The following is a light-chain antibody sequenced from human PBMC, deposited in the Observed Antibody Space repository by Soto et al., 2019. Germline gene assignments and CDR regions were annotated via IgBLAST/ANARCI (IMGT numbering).Light chain of an antibody. Sequence: EIILTQSPASLSVSPGERATLSCRASQSVNNNLAWYQQKPGQAPRLLIYGASTRATGIPGRFRGSGSGTEFTLTITGLQSEDFAVYFCQQYNNLPPDTFGQGTKLEIK. J-gene: IGKJ2*01. CDR2: GAS. V-gene: IGKV3-15*01. CDR1: QSVNNN. CDR3: QQYNNLPPDT.